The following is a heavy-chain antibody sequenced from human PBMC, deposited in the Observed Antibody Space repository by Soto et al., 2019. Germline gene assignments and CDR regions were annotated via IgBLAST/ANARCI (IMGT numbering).Heavy chain of an antibody. CDR2: INAGNGNT. V-gene: IGHV1-3*01. Sequence: QVQLVQSGAEVKKPGASVKVSCKASGYTFTNYAVHWVRQAPGQRLEWMGWINAGNGNTKYSQKFQGRVTFTRDTSASTAYMELSSLRSEDTAVYYCGGPWVLAPPISGVVSHDVFNIWGQGTMVTVSS. D-gene: IGHD3-3*02. CDR1: GYTFTNYA. CDR3: GGPWVLAPPISGVVSHDVFNI. J-gene: IGHJ3*02.